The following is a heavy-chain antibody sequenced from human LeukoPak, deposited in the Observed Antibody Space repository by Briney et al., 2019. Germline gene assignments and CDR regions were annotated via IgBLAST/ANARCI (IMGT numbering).Heavy chain of an antibody. J-gene: IGHJ5*02. D-gene: IGHD6-13*01. CDR2: MNPNSGQT. Sequence: ASVKVSCKSSGYTFSSYEINWVRQTTGQGLEWMGWMNPNSGQTGYAQKFQGRVTMTRNSSISTAYLELSSLRSEDSAVYYCAREGIADTVGWFDPWGQGTLVTVSS. CDR1: GYTFSSYE. CDR3: AREGIADTVGWFDP. V-gene: IGHV1-8*01.